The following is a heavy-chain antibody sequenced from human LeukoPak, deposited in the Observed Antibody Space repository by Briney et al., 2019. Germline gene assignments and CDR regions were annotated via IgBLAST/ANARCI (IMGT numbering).Heavy chain of an antibody. D-gene: IGHD3-3*01. V-gene: IGHV1-2*02. CDR1: GYTFTGYY. CDR3: ARGLTCYDFWSGYSTYYFDY. CDR2: INPNSGGT. Sequence: ASVKVSCKASGYTFTGYYMHWVRQAPGQGLEWMGWINPNSGGTNYAQKFQGRVTMTRDTSISTAYMELGRLRSDDTAVYYCARGLTCYDFWSGYSTYYFDYWGQGTLVTVSS. J-gene: IGHJ4*02.